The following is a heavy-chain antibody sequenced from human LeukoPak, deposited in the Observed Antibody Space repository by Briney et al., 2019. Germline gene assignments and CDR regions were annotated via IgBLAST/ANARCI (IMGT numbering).Heavy chain of an antibody. J-gene: IGHJ4*02. CDR3: ASRSGYSAEY. D-gene: IGHD2-15*01. CDR2: IYPGDSDT. CDR1: GYSFASYW. V-gene: IGHV5-51*01. Sequence: GESLKIPCQGSGYSFASYWIGWVRQMPGKGLEWMGIIYPGDSDTRYSPSFQGQVTISADKSISTAYLQWSGLKASDTAMYYCASRSGYSAEYWGEGTLVTVSS.